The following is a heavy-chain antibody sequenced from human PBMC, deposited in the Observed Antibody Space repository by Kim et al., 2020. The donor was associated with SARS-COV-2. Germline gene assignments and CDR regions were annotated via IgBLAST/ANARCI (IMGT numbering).Heavy chain of an antibody. CDR2: ISGSGGST. Sequence: GGSLRLSCAASGFTFSSYAMSWVRQAPGKGLEWVSAISGSGGSTYYADSVKGRFTISRDNSKNTLYLQMNSLRAEDTAVYYCAKAPHRYDSSGYTFDYWGQGTLVTVSS. CDR1: GFTFSSYA. V-gene: IGHV3-23*01. D-gene: IGHD3-22*01. J-gene: IGHJ4*02. CDR3: AKAPHRYDSSGYTFDY.